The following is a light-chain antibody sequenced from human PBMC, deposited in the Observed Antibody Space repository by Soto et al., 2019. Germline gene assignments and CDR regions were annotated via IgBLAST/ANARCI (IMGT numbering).Light chain of an antibody. CDR1: QSVSNRF. V-gene: IGKV3-20*01. J-gene: IGKJ5*01. CDR3: QQYGSSPPIT. CDR2: GAS. Sequence: EIVLTQSPGTLSLSPGERATLSCRASQSVSNRFLAWYQQKSGQAPRLLISGASYRATGIPDRFSGSGSGTDFTLTISRLEPEDFAVYYCQQYGSSPPITFGQGTRLEI.